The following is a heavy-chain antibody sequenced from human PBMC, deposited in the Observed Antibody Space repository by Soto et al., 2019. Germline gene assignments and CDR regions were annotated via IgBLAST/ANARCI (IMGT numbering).Heavy chain of an antibody. Sequence: GGSLRLSFTASGFTLQNYAMAWVRQAPGKGLEWVSTLIGGHYGTAYSYSVKGRFTVSRDNSKNCLYLQMNSLGVEDTAMYFCAKGKSTGDIDWFDPWGQGILVTVSS. CDR3: AKGKSTGDIDWFDP. D-gene: IGHD3-10*01. J-gene: IGHJ5*02. V-gene: IGHV3-23*01. CDR2: LIGGHYGT. CDR1: GFTLQNYA.